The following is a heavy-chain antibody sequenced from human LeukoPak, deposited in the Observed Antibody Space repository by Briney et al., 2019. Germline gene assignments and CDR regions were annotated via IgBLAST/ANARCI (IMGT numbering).Heavy chain of an antibody. CDR2: IYASGST. Sequence: SETLSLTXTVSGDPIRSDSYYWNWLRQPAGKGLEWIGRIYASGSTNYNPSLKSRVTISLDTSRNRFSLNLSSVTATDTAVYFCARDRSSGWLNWFDPWGQGTLVTVSP. CDR1: GDPIRSDSYY. J-gene: IGHJ5*02. V-gene: IGHV4-61*02. D-gene: IGHD6-19*01. CDR3: ARDRSSGWLNWFDP.